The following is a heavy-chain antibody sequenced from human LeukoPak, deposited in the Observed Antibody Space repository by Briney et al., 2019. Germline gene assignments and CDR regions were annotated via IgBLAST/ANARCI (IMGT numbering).Heavy chain of an antibody. J-gene: IGHJ4*02. CDR2: PLDSWRT. CDR3: ATIRRGSIYGYFDF. D-gene: IGHD5-18*01. V-gene: IGHV4-59*11. CDR1: GASMSTHY. Sequence: SETLSLTCTVSGASMSTHYWSWLRQPAGKGLEWMGYPLDSWRTKDNPSLQSRVTLSADTSKNQFSLRLTSVTAADTAVYYCATIRRGSIYGYFDFWGQGILVTVSS.